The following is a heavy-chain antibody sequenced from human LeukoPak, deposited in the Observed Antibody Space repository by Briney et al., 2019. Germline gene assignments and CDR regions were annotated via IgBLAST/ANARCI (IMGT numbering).Heavy chain of an antibody. J-gene: IGHJ5*02. Sequence: SVKVSCKASGGTFSSYAISWVRQAPGQGLEWMGGIIPIFGTANYAQKFQGRVTITADKSTSTAYMELSSLRSEDTAVYYCARVESGGSYYVGWFDPWGQGTLVTVSS. CDR2: IIPIFGTA. CDR3: ARVESGGSYYVGWFDP. D-gene: IGHD1-26*01. V-gene: IGHV1-69*06. CDR1: GGTFSSYA.